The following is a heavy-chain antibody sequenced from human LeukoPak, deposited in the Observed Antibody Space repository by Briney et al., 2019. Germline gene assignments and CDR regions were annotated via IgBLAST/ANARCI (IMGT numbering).Heavy chain of an antibody. CDR2: IWYDGSNK. CDR3: ARSWSGFGELLSYFDY. Sequence: GGSLRLSCAASGFTFSSYGMHWVRQAPGKGLEWVAVIWYDGSNKYYADPVKGRFTISRDNSKNTLYLQMNSLRAEDTAVYYCARSWSGFGELLSYFDYWGQGTLVTVSS. D-gene: IGHD3-10*01. CDR1: GFTFSSYG. J-gene: IGHJ4*02. V-gene: IGHV3-33*01.